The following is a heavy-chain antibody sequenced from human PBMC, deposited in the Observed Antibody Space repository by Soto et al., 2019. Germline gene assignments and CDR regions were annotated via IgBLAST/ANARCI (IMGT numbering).Heavy chain of an antibody. J-gene: IGHJ5*02. CDR3: ARYGVVVIPAVLDP. CDR2: INHRGVT. Sequence: PSETLSLTCTVYGWSLSGDYWSWIRQSPGTGLQWIGEINHRGVTNYNPSLESRVTISVDTSKNQFSLNLTSVTAADTAVYYCARYGVVVIPAVLDPWGQGTLVTVSS. CDR1: GWSLSGDY. V-gene: IGHV4-34*01. D-gene: IGHD3-16*02.